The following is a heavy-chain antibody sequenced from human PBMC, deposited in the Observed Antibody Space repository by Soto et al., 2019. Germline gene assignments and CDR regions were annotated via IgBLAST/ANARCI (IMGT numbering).Heavy chain of an antibody. V-gene: IGHV1-18*01. D-gene: IGHD2-2*01. J-gene: IGHJ6*02. CDR2: ISGFNGNP. CDR1: GYTFTSYV. CDR3: ARHQLPLVSYYYGLDV. Sequence: GASVKVSCKASGYTFTSYVISWVRQAPGQGLEWMAWISGFNGNPNYAQKFQGRVTLTTDTSTSTVYMELNSLRSDDTAVYYCARHQLPLVSYYYGLDVSGQGTTVTASS.